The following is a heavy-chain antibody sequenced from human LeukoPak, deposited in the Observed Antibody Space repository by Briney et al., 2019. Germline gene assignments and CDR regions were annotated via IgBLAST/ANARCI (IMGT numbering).Heavy chain of an antibody. Sequence: GASVKVSCKASGYAFTSYDINWVRQATGQGLEWMGWMKPNSGNTDYAQKLQGRVAMTRDTSTSTVYMELSSLRSEDTAVYYCARGAWTSSFDYWGQGTLVSVSS. D-gene: IGHD6-6*01. J-gene: IGHJ4*02. CDR1: GYAFTSYD. CDR3: ARGAWTSSFDY. CDR2: MKPNSGNT. V-gene: IGHV1-8*01.